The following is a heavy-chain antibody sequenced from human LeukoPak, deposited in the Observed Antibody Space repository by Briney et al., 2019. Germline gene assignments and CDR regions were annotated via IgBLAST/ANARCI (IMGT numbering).Heavy chain of an antibody. J-gene: IGHJ4*02. CDR2: MNPNSGNT. D-gene: IGHD5-18*01. CDR1: GYTFTSYD. V-gene: IGHV1-8*01. Sequence: GASVKVSCKASGYTFTSYDINWVRQATGQGLEWMGWMNPNSGNTGYAQKFQGRVTMTRNTSISTAYMELSSLRSEDTAVYYCAKEMVGSYGGKFDYWGQGTLVTVSS. CDR3: AKEMVGSYGGKFDY.